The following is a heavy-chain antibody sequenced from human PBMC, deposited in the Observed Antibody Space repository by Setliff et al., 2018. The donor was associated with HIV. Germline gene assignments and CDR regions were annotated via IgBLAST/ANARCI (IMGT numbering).Heavy chain of an antibody. Sequence: GGSRRLSGAASGFTFSSYIMNWVRQAPGKGLEWVASISSSGDSKYYVASVKGRFTIARDNAKNSLYLQMNNLRAEDTAVYYCARQFDGIVVHIKALDHWGQGALVTVSS. CDR1: GFTFSSYI. V-gene: IGHV3-21*06. CDR3: ARQFDGIVVHIKALDH. J-gene: IGHJ4*02. D-gene: IGHD2-15*01. CDR2: ISSSGDSK.